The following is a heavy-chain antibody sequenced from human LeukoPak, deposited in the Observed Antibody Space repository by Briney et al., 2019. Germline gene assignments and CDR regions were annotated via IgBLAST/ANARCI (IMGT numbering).Heavy chain of an antibody. D-gene: IGHD6-6*01. Sequence: SETLSLTCTVSGGSISNYYWSWIRQPPGKGLEWIGYISYSGSTISNPSLKSRVTISVDTSKNQFSLKLSSVTAADTAVYYCARLGRMAATRSIHAFDIWGQGTMVTVSS. CDR2: ISYSGST. V-gene: IGHV4-59*08. J-gene: IGHJ3*02. CDR1: GGSISNYY. CDR3: ARLGRMAATRSIHAFDI.